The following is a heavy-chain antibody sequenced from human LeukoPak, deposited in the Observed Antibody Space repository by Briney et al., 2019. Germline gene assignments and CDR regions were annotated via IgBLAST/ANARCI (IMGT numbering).Heavy chain of an antibody. CDR2: IYYSGST. CDR1: GGSISSSSYY. CDR3: ARDLSRADSSGGK. V-gene: IGHV4-39*02. D-gene: IGHD6-19*01. Sequence: PSETLSLTCTVSGGSISSSSYYWGWIRQPPGKGLEWIGSIYYSGSTYYNPSLKSRVTISVDTSKNQFSLKLSSVTAADTAVYYCARDLSRADSSGGKWGQGTLVTVSS. J-gene: IGHJ4*02.